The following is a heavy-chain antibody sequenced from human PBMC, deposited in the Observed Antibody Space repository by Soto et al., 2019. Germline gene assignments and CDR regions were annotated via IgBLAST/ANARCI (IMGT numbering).Heavy chain of an antibody. CDR2: ISAYNGNT. CDR3: ARRIAAAGITPGFYYYGMDV. D-gene: IGHD6-13*01. V-gene: IGHV1-18*01. J-gene: IGHJ6*02. Sequence: ASVKVSCKASGYTFTSYCISWVRQAPGQGLEWMGWISAYNGNTNYAQKLQGRVTMTTDTSTSTAYMELRSLRSDDTAVYYCARRIAAAGITPGFYYYGMDVWGQGPTVTVSS. CDR1: GYTFTSYC.